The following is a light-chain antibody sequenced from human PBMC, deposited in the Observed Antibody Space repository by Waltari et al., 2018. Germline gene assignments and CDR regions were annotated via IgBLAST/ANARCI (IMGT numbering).Light chain of an antibody. J-gene: IGLJ2*01. V-gene: IGLV1-44*01. CDR2: NSI. CDR3: AAWDRSLRIVV. CDR1: SSNIGVEN. Sequence: QSVLTQPPSASGTPGQRVTIFCSGSSSNIGVENVNCVPQFPGTAPKLLSYNSIQRPSGVPDRFSGSKSGTSASLAINGLQSDDEADYYCAAWDRSLRIVVFGGGTKLTVL.